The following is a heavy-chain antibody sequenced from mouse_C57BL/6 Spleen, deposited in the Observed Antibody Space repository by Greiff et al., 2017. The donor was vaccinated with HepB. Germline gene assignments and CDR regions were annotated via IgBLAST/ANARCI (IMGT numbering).Heavy chain of an antibody. CDR2: IHPNSGST. CDR3: ARDGNYVYYFDY. D-gene: IGHD2-1*01. V-gene: IGHV1-64*01. Sequence: VQLQQPGAELVKPGASVKLSCKASGYTFTSYWMHWVKQRPGQGLEWIGMIHPNSGSTNYNEKFKSKATLTVDKSSSTAYMQLSSLTSEDSAVYYCARDGNYVYYFDYWGQGTTLTVSS. J-gene: IGHJ2*01. CDR1: GYTFTSYW.